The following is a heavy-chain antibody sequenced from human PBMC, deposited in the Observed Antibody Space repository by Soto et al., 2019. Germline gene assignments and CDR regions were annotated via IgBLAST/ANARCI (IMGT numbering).Heavy chain of an antibody. CDR3: ARGDSSSWYWYFDL. J-gene: IGHJ2*01. CDR2: MNTNSGNT. D-gene: IGHD6-13*01. Sequence: QVQLVQSGAEVKKPGASVKVSCKASGYTFTSYDSNWVRQATGQGLEWMGWMNTNSGNTGYAQKFQGRVTMTRNTSISTAYMELSSLRSEDTAVYYCARGDSSSWYWYFDLWGRGTLVTVSS. V-gene: IGHV1-8*01. CDR1: GYTFTSYD.